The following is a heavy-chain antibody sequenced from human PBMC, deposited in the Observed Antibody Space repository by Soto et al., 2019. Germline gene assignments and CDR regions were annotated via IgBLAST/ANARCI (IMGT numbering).Heavy chain of an antibody. J-gene: IGHJ4*02. D-gene: IGHD3-22*01. CDR2: ISGSGGST. CDR3: AKEHRYYYDSPASYFDY. V-gene: IGHV3-23*01. CDR1: GFTFSSYA. Sequence: GGSLRLSCAASGFTFSSYAMSWVRQAPGKGLEWVSAISGSGGSTYYADSVKGRFTISRDNSKNTLYLQMNSLRAEDTAVYYCAKEHRYYYDSPASYFDYWGQGTLVTVSS.